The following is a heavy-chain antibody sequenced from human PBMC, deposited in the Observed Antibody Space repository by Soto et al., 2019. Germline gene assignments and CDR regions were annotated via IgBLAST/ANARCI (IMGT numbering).Heavy chain of an antibody. J-gene: IGHJ4*02. CDR1: GFTFNTYS. Sequence: LRVSCEASGFTFNTYSMHWVRQPPGKGLEWLAAIWYDGTQKYYADSVKGRFIISRDNSKKTLYLEMNSLRAEDTAVYYCARAGGTTVTGLWNFDSWGQGTLVTVSS. D-gene: IGHD4-17*01. V-gene: IGHV3-33*01. CDR3: ARAGGTTVTGLWNFDS. CDR2: IWYDGTQK.